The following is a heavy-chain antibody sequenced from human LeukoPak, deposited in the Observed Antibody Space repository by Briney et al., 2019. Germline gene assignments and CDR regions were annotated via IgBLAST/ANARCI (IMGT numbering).Heavy chain of an antibody. CDR3: ARGPTPRYFDL. CDR2: INHSGST. J-gene: IGHJ2*01. V-gene: IGHV4-34*01. CDR1: GGSFSGYY. Sequence: SETLSLTCAVHGGSFSGYYWSWIRQPPGKGLEWIGEINHSGSTNYNPSLKSRVTISVDTSKNQFSLKLSSVTAADTAVYYCARGPTPRYFDLWGRGTLVTVSS.